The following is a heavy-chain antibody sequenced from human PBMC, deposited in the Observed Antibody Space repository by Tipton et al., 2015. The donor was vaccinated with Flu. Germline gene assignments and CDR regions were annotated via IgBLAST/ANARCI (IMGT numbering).Heavy chain of an antibody. CDR1: GFNFNTYS. J-gene: IGHJ4*02. CDR3: ARETGEFYFDY. Sequence: SLRLSCEVSGFNFNTYSMNWVRQAPGKGLEWMSYISGTSGTIYNADSMKGRFTISRDNSRNTLYLQMNSLRAEDTAMYYCARETGEFYFDYWGQGTLVTVSS. CDR2: ISGTSGTI. D-gene: IGHD7-27*01. V-gene: IGHV3-48*01.